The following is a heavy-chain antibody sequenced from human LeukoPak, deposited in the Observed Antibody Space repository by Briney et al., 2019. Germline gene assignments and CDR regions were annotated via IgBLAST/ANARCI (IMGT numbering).Heavy chain of an antibody. CDR1: GFTFSSYW. Sequence: GGSLRLSCAASGFTFSSYWMSWVRQAPGKGLEWVSKISSDSSDTYYADSMKGRITISRDNGKKSLYLQINSLRVEDTAVYYCARDSFYCRGGSCYSSKGIFEYWGQGTLVTVSS. V-gene: IGHV3-21*01. D-gene: IGHD2-15*01. CDR2: ISSDSSDT. CDR3: ARDSFYCRGGSCYSSKGIFEY. J-gene: IGHJ4*02.